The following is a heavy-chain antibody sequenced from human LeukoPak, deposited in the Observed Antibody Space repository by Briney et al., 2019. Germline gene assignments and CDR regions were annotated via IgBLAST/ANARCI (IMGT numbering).Heavy chain of an antibody. J-gene: IGHJ5*02. D-gene: IGHD2-2*01. Sequence: SETLSLTCTVSGGSISSYYWSWIRQPPGKGLEWIGSIYYSGSTYYNPSLKSRVTISVDTSKNQFSLKLSSVTAADTAVYYCARVVVVPAATAWFDPWGQGTLVTVSS. CDR3: ARVVVVPAATAWFDP. CDR1: GGSISSYY. CDR2: IYYSGST. V-gene: IGHV4-59*12.